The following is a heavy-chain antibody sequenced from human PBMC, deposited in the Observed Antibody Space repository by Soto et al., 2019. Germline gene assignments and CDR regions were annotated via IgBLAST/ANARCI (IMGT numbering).Heavy chain of an antibody. CDR1: GFTFSSYS. J-gene: IGHJ1*01. CDR2: ISSSSSTI. D-gene: IGHD6-13*01. Sequence: QPGGSLRLSCAASGFTFSSYSMNWVRQAPGKGLEWVSYISSSSSTIYYADSVKGRFTISRDNAKNSLYLQMNSLRAEDTAVYYCAREYSSSWYSEYFQHWGQGTLVTVSS. CDR3: AREYSSSWYSEYFQH. V-gene: IGHV3-48*01.